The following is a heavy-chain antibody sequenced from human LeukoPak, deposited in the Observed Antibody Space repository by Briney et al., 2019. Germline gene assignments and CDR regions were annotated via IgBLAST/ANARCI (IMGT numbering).Heavy chain of an antibody. V-gene: IGHV4-39*07. CDR1: GGSISSSSYY. Sequence: TSETLSLTCTVSGGSISSSSYYWGWIRQPPGKGLEWIGSIYYSGSTYYNPSLKSRVTISVDTSKNQFSLKLSSVTAADTAVYYCARDSGGRYYDSSGYYFDYWGQGTLVTVSS. CDR3: ARDSGGRYYDSSGYYFDY. J-gene: IGHJ4*02. D-gene: IGHD3-22*01. CDR2: IYYSGST.